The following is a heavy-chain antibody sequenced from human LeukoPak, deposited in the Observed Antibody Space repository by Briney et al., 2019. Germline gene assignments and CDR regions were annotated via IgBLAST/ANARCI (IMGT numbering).Heavy chain of an antibody. Sequence: ASVKVSCKASGYTFTYHYIHLVRQAPGQGLEWMGIINPSNSNTNYAQRFQGRVTMTRDTSTSTVYMELSSLGSEDTAVYYCARESDVGKDFDYWGQGTLVTVSS. CDR2: INPSNSNT. D-gene: IGHD1-1*01. J-gene: IGHJ4*02. V-gene: IGHV1-46*01. CDR1: GYTFTYHY. CDR3: ARESDVGKDFDY.